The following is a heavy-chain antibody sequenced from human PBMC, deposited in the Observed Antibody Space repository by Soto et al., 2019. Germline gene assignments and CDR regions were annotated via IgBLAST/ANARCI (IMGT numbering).Heavy chain of an antibody. CDR1: GFTFDDYA. Sequence: EVQLVESGGGLVQPGRSLRLSCAASGFTFDDYAMHWVRQAPGKGLEWVSGISWNSGSIGYADSVKGRFTISRDNAKNSLYLQMNSLRAEDTALYYCAKAVCTSWYSPFDYWGQGTLVTVSS. D-gene: IGHD2-2*01. CDR3: AKAVCTSWYSPFDY. CDR2: ISWNSGSI. V-gene: IGHV3-9*01. J-gene: IGHJ4*02.